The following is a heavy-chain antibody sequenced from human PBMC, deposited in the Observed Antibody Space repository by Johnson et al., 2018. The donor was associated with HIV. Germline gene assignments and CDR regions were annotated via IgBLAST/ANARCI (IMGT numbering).Heavy chain of an antibody. J-gene: IGHJ3*02. Sequence: QVQLVESGGGVAQPGTSLRLSCADSGFTLSSSVMHWVRRAPGKGLEWVAAISIDGVSKYYADSVKGRFTISRDNSDNTLYLQMNSLRDEDMAMYYCARGYQSSGYCDVFDIWGQGTMVTVSS. CDR2: ISIDGVSK. CDR3: ARGYQSSGYCDVFDI. V-gene: IGHV3-30-3*01. CDR1: GFTLSSSV. D-gene: IGHD5-12*01.